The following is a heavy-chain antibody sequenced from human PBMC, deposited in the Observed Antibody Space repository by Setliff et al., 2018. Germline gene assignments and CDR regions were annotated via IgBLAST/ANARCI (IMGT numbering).Heavy chain of an antibody. D-gene: IGHD2-15*01. Sequence: SVKVSCKASGGTFSYIGISWVRQAPGQGLEWMGGIIPLFGTANYAQEFQGRVTITTNESTNTAYMELSSLRSEDTAMYYCAREKVVVVSATSYHYYMDVWGKGTTVTVSS. V-gene: IGHV1-69*05. CDR2: IIPLFGTA. J-gene: IGHJ6*03. CDR3: AREKVVVVSATSYHYYMDV. CDR1: GGTFSYIG.